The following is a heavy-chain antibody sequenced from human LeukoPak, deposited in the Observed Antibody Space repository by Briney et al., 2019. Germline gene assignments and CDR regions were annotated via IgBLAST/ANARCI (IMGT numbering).Heavy chain of an antibody. CDR3: AREGYSSGWYPADFDY. D-gene: IGHD6-19*01. Sequence: SETLSLTCTVSDGSLSFYYWSWLRQPPGKGLEWIGYIYYSGSPNYNPSLKSRVSISVDTSKNQFSLKLSSVTAADTAVYYCAREGYSSGWYPADFDYWGQGTLVTVSS. CDR1: DGSLSFYY. V-gene: IGHV4-59*12. CDR2: IYYSGSP. J-gene: IGHJ4*02.